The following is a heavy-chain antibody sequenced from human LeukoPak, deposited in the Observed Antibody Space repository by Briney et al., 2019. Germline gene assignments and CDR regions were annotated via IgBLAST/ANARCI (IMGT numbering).Heavy chain of an antibody. J-gene: IGHJ6*03. CDR2: IIGSGDKT. CDR1: GFTPSDYA. D-gene: IGHD2-15*01. CDR3: AKDTSAWWYHRAYVNV. Sequence: GGSPRHSCAAPGFTPSDYAMSSVRQAPGGGLERGSPIIGSGDKTFHADAVKGRFTTSRDNSKNTLSLQMSSLRDEDSAVYFCAKDTSAWWYHRAYVNVWGTGTTVTVSS. V-gene: IGHV3-23*01.